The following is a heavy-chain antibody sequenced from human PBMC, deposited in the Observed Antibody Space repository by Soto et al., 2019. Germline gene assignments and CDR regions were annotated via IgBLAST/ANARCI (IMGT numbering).Heavy chain of an antibody. J-gene: IGHJ5*02. CDR3: AREESLTIFGVVTIGANWFDP. D-gene: IGHD3-3*01. Sequence: SETLSLTCAVYGGSFSGYYWSWIRQPPGKGLEWIGEINHSGSTNYNPSLKSRVTISVDTSKNQFSLKLSSVTAADTAVYYCAREESLTIFGVVTIGANWFDPWGQGTLVTVSS. CDR2: INHSGST. V-gene: IGHV4-34*01. CDR1: GGSFSGYY.